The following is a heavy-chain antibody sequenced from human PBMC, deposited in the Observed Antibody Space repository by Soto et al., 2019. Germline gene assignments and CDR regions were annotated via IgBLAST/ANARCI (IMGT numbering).Heavy chain of an antibody. CDR3: AKAPNPLTEGFDY. D-gene: IGHD3-16*01. CDR1: GFTFSSYA. V-gene: IGHV3-23*01. CDR2: ISGSGGST. J-gene: IGHJ4*02. Sequence: EVQLLESGGGLVQPGGSLRLSCAASGFTFSSYAMSWVRQAPGTGLEWVSAISGSGGSTYYADSVKGRFTISRDNSKNTLYLQMNSLRAEDTAVYYCAKAPNPLTEGFDYWGQGTLVTVSS.